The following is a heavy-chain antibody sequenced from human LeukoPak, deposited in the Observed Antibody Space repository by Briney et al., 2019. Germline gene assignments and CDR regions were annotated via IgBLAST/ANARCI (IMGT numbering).Heavy chain of an antibody. D-gene: IGHD6-19*01. J-gene: IGHJ5*02. CDR1: GGSISSYY. Sequence: SETLSLTCTVSGGSISSYYWSWIRQPGGRGLECIGRIYTSGSTNYNPSRKSRVTMSVDTSKNQFSLKLSSGPAADTAVYYCARRVSVAGSFDPWGQGTLVTVSS. V-gene: IGHV4-4*07. CDR3: ARRVSVAGSFDP. CDR2: IYTSGST.